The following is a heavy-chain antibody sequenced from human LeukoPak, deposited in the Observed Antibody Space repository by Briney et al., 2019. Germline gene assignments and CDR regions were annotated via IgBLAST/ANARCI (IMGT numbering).Heavy chain of an antibody. V-gene: IGHV4-4*07. D-gene: IGHD3-10*01. Sequence: PSETLSLTCTVSGGSISSYSWSWIRQPAGKGLEWIGRIYTSGSTNYNPSLKSRVTMSVDTSKNQFSLKLSSVTAADTAVYYCARAPHYYGSGSYARDAFDIWGQGTMVTVSS. CDR1: GGSISSYS. CDR3: ARAPHYYGSGSYARDAFDI. J-gene: IGHJ3*02. CDR2: IYTSGST.